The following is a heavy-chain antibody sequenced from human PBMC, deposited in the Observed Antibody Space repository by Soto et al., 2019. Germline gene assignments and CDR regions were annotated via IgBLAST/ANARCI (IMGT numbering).Heavy chain of an antibody. J-gene: IGHJ6*02. D-gene: IGHD1-1*01. V-gene: IGHV3-30-3*01. CDR2: ISYDGSNK. Sequence: QVQLVVSGGGVVQPGRSLRLSCAASGFTFSSYAMHWVRQAPGKGLEWVAVISYDGSNKYYADSVKGRFTISRDNSKNTLYLQMNSLRAEDTAVYYCARDRLRYNWNDFPYYYYGMDVWGQGTTVTVSS. CDR3: ARDRLRYNWNDFPYYYYGMDV. CDR1: GFTFSSYA.